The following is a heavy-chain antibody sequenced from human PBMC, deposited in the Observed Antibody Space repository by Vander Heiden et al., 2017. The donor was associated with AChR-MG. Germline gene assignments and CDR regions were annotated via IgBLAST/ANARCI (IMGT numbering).Heavy chain of an antibody. Sequence: VQLLASGGGLVQPGGSLTLSCAATGLPFCSSAMRRVCQAPGRGLEWVSAIKPGGNNTNYADSVKGRFTSSRDNSKNTWYLQMKSLRAEDTAVYYCAKDQKCDWFDPWGQGTLVTVSS. D-gene: IGHD2-21*01. CDR3: AKDQKCDWFDP. CDR1: GLPFCSSA. CDR2: IKPGGNNT. V-gene: IGHV3-23*01. J-gene: IGHJ5*02.